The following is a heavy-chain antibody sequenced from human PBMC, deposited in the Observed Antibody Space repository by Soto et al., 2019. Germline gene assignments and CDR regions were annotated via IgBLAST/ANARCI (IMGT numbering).Heavy chain of an antibody. CDR2: MNPNSGNT. Sequence: GASVKVSCKASGYTFTSYDINWVRQATGQGPEWMGWMNPNSGNTGYAQKFQGRVTMTRNTSISTAYMELSSLRSEDTAVYYCARGSRGGITIFGVVHYGMDVWGQGTTVTVSS. V-gene: IGHV1-8*01. CDR3: ARGSRGGITIFGVVHYGMDV. J-gene: IGHJ6*02. D-gene: IGHD3-3*01. CDR1: GYTFTSYD.